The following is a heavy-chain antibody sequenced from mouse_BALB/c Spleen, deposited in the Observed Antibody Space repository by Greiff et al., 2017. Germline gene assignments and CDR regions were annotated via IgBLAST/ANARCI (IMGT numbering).Heavy chain of an antibody. D-gene: IGHD2-10*02. CDR2: INPSSGYT. V-gene: IGHV1-4*02. CDR1: GYTFTSYT. Sequence: VQLQQSAAELARPGASVKMSCKASGYTFTSYTMHWVKQRPGQGLEWIGYINPSSGYTEYNQKFKDKTTLTADKSSSTAYMQLSSLTSEDSAVYYCARGGYGNYGGFAYWGQGTLVTVSA. CDR3: ARGGYGNYGGFAY. J-gene: IGHJ3*01.